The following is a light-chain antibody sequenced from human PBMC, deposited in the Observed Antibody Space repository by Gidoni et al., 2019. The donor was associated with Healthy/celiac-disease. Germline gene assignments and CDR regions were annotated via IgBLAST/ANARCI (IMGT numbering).Light chain of an antibody. CDR3: AAWDDSLSVL. J-gene: IGLJ3*02. V-gene: IGLV1-47*01. Sequence: SVLTQPPSASGTPGQRVTISCSGSSSNIGINYVYWYPQHPNLLIYRNNQRPSGVPDRFSGSKSGTSASLAISGLRSEDEADYYCAAWDDSLSVLFGGGTKLTVL. CDR2: RNN. CDR1: SSNIGINY.